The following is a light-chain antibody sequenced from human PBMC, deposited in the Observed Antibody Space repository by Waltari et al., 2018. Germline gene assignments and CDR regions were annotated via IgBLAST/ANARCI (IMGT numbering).Light chain of an antibody. V-gene: IGKV1-33*01. CDR3: QQYEDEST. J-gene: IGKJ4*01. Sequence: DVQMTQSPSSLSASVVDRVTITCQASQDIKTYLNWYQQKSGKAPKVVIYDVSHLATGVPSRFSGTGYGTQFTLTISSLQPEDIATYYCQQYEDESTFGGGTKVEVK. CDR1: QDIKTY. CDR2: DVS.